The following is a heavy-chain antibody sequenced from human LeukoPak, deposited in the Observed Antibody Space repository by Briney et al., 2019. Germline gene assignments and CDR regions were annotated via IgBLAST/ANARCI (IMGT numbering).Heavy chain of an antibody. V-gene: IGHV4-31*03. J-gene: IGHJ4*02. CDR3: AIPGNTGYEYYLDS. D-gene: IGHD5-12*01. CDR2: ISNSART. CDR1: GGSISSGGSY. Sequence: PPETLSLTCTVSGGSISSGGSYWSWIRQHPGKGREWIGYISNSARTYYNPSLKSRVTISLDTSKNQFSLKRSSVTDADTAGYCCAIPGNTGYEYYLDSGGQGTLVTVS.